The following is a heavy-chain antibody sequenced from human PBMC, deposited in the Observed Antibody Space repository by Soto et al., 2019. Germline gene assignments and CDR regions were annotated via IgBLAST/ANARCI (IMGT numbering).Heavy chain of an antibody. J-gene: IGHJ5*02. V-gene: IGHV4-39*01. CDR3: ARLLSRKRVVHNWFDP. CDR2: IYYSGST. D-gene: IGHD2-2*01. CDR1: GGSISSSSYY. Sequence: SESLSLTCTVSGGSISSSSYYWGWIRQPPGKGLEWIGSIYYSGSTYYNPSLKSRVTISVDTSKNQFSLKLSSVTAADTAVYYCARLLSRKRVVHNWFDPWGQGTLVTVSS.